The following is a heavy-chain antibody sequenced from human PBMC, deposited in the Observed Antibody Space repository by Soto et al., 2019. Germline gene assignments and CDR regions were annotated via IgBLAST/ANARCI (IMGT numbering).Heavy chain of an antibody. Sequence: QVQLQESGPGLVKPSGTLSLTCAVSSGSVSDKYWWSWVGQTPGKGLQWIGEIYHSGKTNYNPSLPGRVTMAVDKYKNQFSLTITSVTAADTAIYYCARGGISYASGRDNWFDPWGQGTLVTVSS. CDR2: IYHSGKT. V-gene: IGHV4-4*02. CDR3: ARGGISYASGRDNWFDP. J-gene: IGHJ5*02. D-gene: IGHD2-2*01. CDR1: SGSVSDKYW.